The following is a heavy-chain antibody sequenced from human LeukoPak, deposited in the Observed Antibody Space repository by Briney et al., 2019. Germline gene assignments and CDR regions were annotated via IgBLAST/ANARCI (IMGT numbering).Heavy chain of an antibody. CDR1: GGSISSSSYY. J-gene: IGHJ4*02. CDR3: ARTKIRSRGFDY. CDR2: IYYSGST. Sequence: SETLSLTCTVSGGSISSSSYYWGLIRQPPGKGLEWIGSIYYSGSTYYNPSLKSRVTISVDTSKNQFSLKLSSVTAADTAVYYCARTKIRSRGFDYWGQGTLVTVSS. V-gene: IGHV4-39*01. D-gene: IGHD3-10*01.